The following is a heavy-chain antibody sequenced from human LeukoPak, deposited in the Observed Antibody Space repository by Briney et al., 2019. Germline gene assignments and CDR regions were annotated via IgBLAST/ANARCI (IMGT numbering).Heavy chain of an antibody. V-gene: IGHV4-59*08. Sequence: SETLSLTCTVSGGSISSYYWSWIRQSPGKGLEWVGCIYYSGSTNSNPSLKSRATISVDTSKNQFSLKLSSVTAADTAVYYCARGGNYYYYGMDVWGQGTTVTVSS. J-gene: IGHJ6*02. CDR2: IYYSGST. CDR1: GGSISSYY. CDR3: ARGGNYYYYGMDV.